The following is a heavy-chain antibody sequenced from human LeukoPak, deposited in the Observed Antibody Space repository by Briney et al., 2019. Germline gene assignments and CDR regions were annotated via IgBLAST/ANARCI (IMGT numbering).Heavy chain of an antibody. D-gene: IGHD1-26*01. CDR3: ARERFRSQVGATTSWMF. CDR1: GYTFTSYY. J-gene: IGHJ4*02. CDR2: INPSGGST. V-gene: IGHV1-46*01. Sequence: ASVKVSCKASGYTFTSYYMHWVRQAPRQGLEWMGIINPSGGSTSYAQKFQGRVTMTRDTSTSTVYMELSSLRSEDTAVYYCARERFRSQVGATTSWMFWGQGTLVTVSS.